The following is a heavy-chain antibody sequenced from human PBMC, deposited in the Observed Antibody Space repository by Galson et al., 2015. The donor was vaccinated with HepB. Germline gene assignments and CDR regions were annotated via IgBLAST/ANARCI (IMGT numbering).Heavy chain of an antibody. Sequence: SVKVSCKASGYTFTGYYMHWVRQAPGQGLEWMGWINPNSGGTNYAQKFQGRVTMTRDTSISTAYMELSRLRSDDTAVYYCASIAARPHYYYYMDVWGKGTTVTVSS. J-gene: IGHJ6*03. V-gene: IGHV1-2*02. CDR2: INPNSGGT. CDR3: ASIAARPHYYYYMDV. D-gene: IGHD6-6*01. CDR1: GYTFTGYY.